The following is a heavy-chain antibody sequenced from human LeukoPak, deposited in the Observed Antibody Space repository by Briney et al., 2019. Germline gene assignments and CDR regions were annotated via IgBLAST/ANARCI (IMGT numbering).Heavy chain of an antibody. CDR2: IYYSGST. CDR1: GGSISSGGYY. V-gene: IGHV4-61*08. Sequence: PSETLSLTCTVSGGSISSGGYYWSWIRQPPVKGLEWIGYIYYSGSTNYNPSLKSRVTISVDTSKNQFSLKLSSVTAADTAVYYCARAWYYDSSCYWGLDYWGQGTLVTVSS. J-gene: IGHJ4*02. CDR3: ARAWYYDSSCYWGLDY. D-gene: IGHD3-22*01.